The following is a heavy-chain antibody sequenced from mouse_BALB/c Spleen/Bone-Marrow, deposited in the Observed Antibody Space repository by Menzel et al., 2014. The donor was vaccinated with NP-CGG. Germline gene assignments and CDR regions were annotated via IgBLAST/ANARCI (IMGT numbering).Heavy chain of an antibody. V-gene: IGHV1-84*02. CDR3: TKDYGYVDAMDY. CDR2: IYPGSDSS. CDR1: GHTFXDYY. D-gene: IGHD1-2*01. J-gene: IGHJ4*01. Sequence: SRPELVKPGASVKISSKASGHTFXDYYINWVKQKPGQGLEWIGWIYPGSDSSKYNERFKGKATLTVDTSSSTAYMQLSSLTSEDTAVYFCTKDYGYVDAMDYWGQGTSVTVSS.